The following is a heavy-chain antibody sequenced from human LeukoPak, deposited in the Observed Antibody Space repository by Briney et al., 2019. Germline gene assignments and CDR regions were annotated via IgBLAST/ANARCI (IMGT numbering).Heavy chain of an antibody. CDR2: INPSGGST. V-gene: IGHV1-46*01. CDR1: GYTFTSYY. D-gene: IGHD4-17*01. Sequence: ASVKVSCKASGYTFTSYYIHWVRQAPGQGLEWMGIINPSGGSTSYAQKFQGRVTMTRDTSTSTVYMYLSSLRSEDTAVYYCARDSLYGVVDYWGQGTLVTVSS. CDR3: ARDSLYGVVDY. J-gene: IGHJ4*02.